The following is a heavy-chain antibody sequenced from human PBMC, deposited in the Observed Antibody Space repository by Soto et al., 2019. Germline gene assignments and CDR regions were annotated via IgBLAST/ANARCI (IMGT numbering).Heavy chain of an antibody. Sequence: GGSLRLSCAASGFTFISYGMHWVRQAPGKGLEWVAVIWFDGSTIYYADSVKGRFTVSRDNARDSLYLQMNSLRAEDTAVYYCARLGQFDYWGQGTLVTVSS. CDR3: ARLGQFDY. D-gene: IGHD7-27*01. V-gene: IGHV3-33*01. CDR1: GFTFISYG. CDR2: IWFDGSTI. J-gene: IGHJ4*02.